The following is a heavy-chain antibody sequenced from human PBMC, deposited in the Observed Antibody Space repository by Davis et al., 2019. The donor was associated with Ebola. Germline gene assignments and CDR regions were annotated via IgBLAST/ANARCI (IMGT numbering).Heavy chain of an antibody. CDR3: ARLPRSGGQLDYYFDY. D-gene: IGHD2-15*01. CDR1: GYTFTTYW. J-gene: IGHJ4*02. CDR2: IYPGDSDT. V-gene: IGHV5-51*01. Sequence: GESLKISCKGSGYTFTTYWIAWVRQMPGKGLECMGIIYPGDSDTRYSPSFQGQVTISADKSISTAYLQWSSLKASDTAMYYCARLPRSGGQLDYYFDYWGQGTLVTVSS.